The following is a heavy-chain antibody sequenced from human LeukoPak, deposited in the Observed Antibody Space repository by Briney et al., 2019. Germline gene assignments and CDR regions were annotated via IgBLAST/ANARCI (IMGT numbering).Heavy chain of an antibody. V-gene: IGHV4-59*08. CDR2: IYYSGST. D-gene: IGHD1-20*01. CDR1: GGSISSYY. Sequence: SETLSLTCTVSGGSISSYYWSWIRQTPEKGLEWIGHIYYSGSTNYNPSLKGRVTISLDTSKNQFSLRLNSVTAADTAVYYCARGYDSLYFDFWGQGTLVIVSS. CDR3: ARGYDSLYFDF. J-gene: IGHJ4*02.